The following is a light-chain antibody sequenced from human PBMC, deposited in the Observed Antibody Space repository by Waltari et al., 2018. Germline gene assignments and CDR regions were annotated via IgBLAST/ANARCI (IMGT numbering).Light chain of an antibody. CDR3: QQYGSYPWT. CDR1: QIISTW. Sequence: DIQMTQSPSTLSASVGDRVTITCRASQIISTWLAWYQQKPGKAPKLLIYKVSSLENGVPSRCSGSGSGTEVTLTISSLQPDDFATYYCQQYGSYPWTFGQGTKVEI. J-gene: IGKJ1*01. CDR2: KVS. V-gene: IGKV1-5*03.